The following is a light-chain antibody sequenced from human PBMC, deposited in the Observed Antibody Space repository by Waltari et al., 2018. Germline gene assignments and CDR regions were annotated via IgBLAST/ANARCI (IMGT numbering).Light chain of an antibody. Sequence: WYQQHPGKAPKRLMYDVSDRPSGVSNRFSASKAGNTASLTISGLQAEDEADYYCSSYTTNSTYVFGTGTKVTVL. V-gene: IGLV2-14*03. CDR2: DVS. CDR3: SSYTTNSTYV. J-gene: IGLJ1*01.